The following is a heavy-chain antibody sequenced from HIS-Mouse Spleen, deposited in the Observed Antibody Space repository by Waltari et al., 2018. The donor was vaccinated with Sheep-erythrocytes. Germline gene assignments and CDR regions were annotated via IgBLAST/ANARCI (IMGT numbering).Heavy chain of an antibody. CDR2: ISSSSSYI. V-gene: IGHV3-21*01. CDR1: GFTFSSYS. Sequence: EVQLVESGGGLVKPGGSLRLACAASGFTFSSYSMNWVRPAPGKGLELVSSISSSSSYISYADSVKGRFTISRDNAKNSLYLQMNSLRAEDTAVYYCARVASGATFDYWGQGTLVTVSS. J-gene: IGHJ4*02. CDR3: ARVASGATFDY. D-gene: IGHD1-26*01.